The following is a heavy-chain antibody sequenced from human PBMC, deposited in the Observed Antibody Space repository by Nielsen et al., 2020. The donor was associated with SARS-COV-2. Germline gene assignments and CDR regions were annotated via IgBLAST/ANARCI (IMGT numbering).Heavy chain of an antibody. V-gene: IGHV5-51*01. CDR3: ARANYFDSGSYYNPGYYFGMDV. CDR1: GYSFIWYW. Sequence: AESLKISSKGVGYSFIWYWIGGVRQMPGKGLEWMGIVYYGDSDTRYSPSFEGQVTISADKSISTAYLQWSSLKASDTAMYYCARANYFDSGSYYNPGYYFGMDVWGQGTTVAVSS. D-gene: IGHD3-10*01. CDR2: VYYGDSDT. J-gene: IGHJ6*02.